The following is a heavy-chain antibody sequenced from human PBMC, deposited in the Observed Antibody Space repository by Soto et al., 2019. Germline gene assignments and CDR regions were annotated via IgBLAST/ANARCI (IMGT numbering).Heavy chain of an antibody. V-gene: IGHV1-69*08. D-gene: IGHD3-22*01. Sequence: QVQLVQSGAEVKKPGSSVKVSCKASGGTFSTYTISWVRQAPGQGLEWMGRIIPILAIANYAQKFQGRVTITADKSTSTAYMELSSLRSEDTAVYYCARDRKGYYDSSGPFDYWGQGTLVTVSS. CDR1: GGTFSTYT. CDR2: IIPILAIA. J-gene: IGHJ4*02. CDR3: ARDRKGYYDSSGPFDY.